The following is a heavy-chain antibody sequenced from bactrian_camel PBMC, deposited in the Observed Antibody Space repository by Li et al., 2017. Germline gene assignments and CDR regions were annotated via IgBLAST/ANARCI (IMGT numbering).Heavy chain of an antibody. J-gene: IGHJ4*01. V-gene: IGHV3S53*01. D-gene: IGHD3*01. CDR2: IGSDGTT. Sequence: HVQLVESGGGLVQPGNSLTLSCAASGKYADTYYLGWFLQAPGKEREAVASIGSDGTTKYADAVKGRFTISRDNAKNTATLHMNSLKPEDTGMYYCAADRTVEGYCSRERIERYGYYGHGTQVTVS. CDR1: GKYADTYY.